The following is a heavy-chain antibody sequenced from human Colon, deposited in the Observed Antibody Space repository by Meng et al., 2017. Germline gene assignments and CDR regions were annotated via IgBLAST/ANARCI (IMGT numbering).Heavy chain of an antibody. CDR1: GFTFGGFS. CDR2: VSYDGSAQ. V-gene: IGHV3-30*03. CDR3: ARSYFDGSGRFDC. D-gene: IGHD3-22*01. Sequence: GESLKISCPTSGFTFGGFSMKWARQAPGKGLEWVAVVSYDGSAQDYADSVKGRFIISRDNSKNTLYLQMNSRRVEDTAIYYCARSYFDGSGRFDCWGQGTRVTVSS. J-gene: IGHJ4*02.